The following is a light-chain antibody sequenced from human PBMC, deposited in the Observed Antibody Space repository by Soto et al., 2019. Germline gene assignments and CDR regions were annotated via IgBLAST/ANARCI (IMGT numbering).Light chain of an antibody. CDR1: QSVSSY. CDR3: QQRSNWRT. J-gene: IGKJ1*01. V-gene: IGKV3-11*01. CDR2: DAS. Sequence: EIVLTQSPATLSLSPGERATLSCRASQSVSSYLASYQQKPGQAPRLLIYDASNRATGIPARFSGSGSGTYFTLTISSLEPDDFAVYYCQQRSNWRTFGQGTKVEIK.